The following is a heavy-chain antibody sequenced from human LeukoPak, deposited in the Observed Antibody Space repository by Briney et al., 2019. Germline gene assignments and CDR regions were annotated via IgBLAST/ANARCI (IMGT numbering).Heavy chain of an antibody. CDR1: GYTFTGYY. J-gene: IGHJ3*02. CDR2: INPNSGGT. V-gene: IGHV1-2*02. D-gene: IGHD3-10*01. Sequence: EASVKVSCKASGYTFTGYYMHWVRQAPGQGLEWMGWINPNSGGTNYAQKFQGRVTMTRNTSISTAYMELSSLRSEDTAVYYCARGQLWFGEFDAFDIWGQGTMVTVSS. CDR3: ARGQLWFGEFDAFDI.